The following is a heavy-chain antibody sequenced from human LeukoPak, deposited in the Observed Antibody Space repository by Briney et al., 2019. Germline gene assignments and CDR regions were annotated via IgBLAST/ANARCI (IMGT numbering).Heavy chain of an antibody. CDR1: GFTFSSYG. J-gene: IGHJ6*02. V-gene: IGHV3-30*18. CDR2: ISYDGSNK. Sequence: GGSLRLSCAASGFTFSSYGMHWVRQAPGKGLEWVAVISYDGSNKYYADSVKGRFTISRDNSKNTLYLQMNSLRAEDTAVYYCAKDLSKSDFWSGYPYGTDVWGQGTTVTVSS. D-gene: IGHD3-3*01. CDR3: AKDLSKSDFWSGYPYGTDV.